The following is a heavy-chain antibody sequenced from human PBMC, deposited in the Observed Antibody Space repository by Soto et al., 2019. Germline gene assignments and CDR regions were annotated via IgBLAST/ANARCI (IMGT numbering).Heavy chain of an antibody. Sequence: GGSLRLSCAASGFTISSYAMSWVRQAPGKGLEWVSGISGSGSSTYYADSLKGRFTISRDNSRNTLYLQMNSLRAEDTAVYYCAKQTVVSASSPLDYWGQGTLVTVSS. J-gene: IGHJ4*02. D-gene: IGHD2-15*01. CDR2: ISGSGSST. CDR3: AKQTVVSASSPLDY. CDR1: GFTISSYA. V-gene: IGHV3-23*01.